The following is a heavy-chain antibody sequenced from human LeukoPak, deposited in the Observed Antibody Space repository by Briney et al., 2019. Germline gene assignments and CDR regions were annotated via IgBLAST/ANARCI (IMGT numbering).Heavy chain of an antibody. CDR3: TTRYGGTLDAFDI. D-gene: IGHD4-23*01. J-gene: IGHJ3*02. CDR2: IKSKIDGGTT. Sequence: GGSLRLSCAVSGFTFSNAWMSWVREAPGKGLEWVGRIKSKIDGGTTNYAAPVKGRFTISRDDPKNTLYLQMNSLKTEDTAVYYCTTRYGGTLDAFDIWGQGTMVTVSS. CDR1: GFTFSNAW. V-gene: IGHV3-15*01.